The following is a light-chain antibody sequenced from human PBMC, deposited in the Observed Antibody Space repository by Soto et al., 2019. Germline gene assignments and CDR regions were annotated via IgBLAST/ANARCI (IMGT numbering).Light chain of an antibody. Sequence: QSVLTQPPSASGSPGQSVTISCTGTSSDVGGYDYVSWYQQRPGKAPKLLIHEVTKRPSGVPDRFSGSKSGNTASLTVSGLQAEDEADYYCQSYDTSVSGARVFGGGTKLTVL. V-gene: IGLV2-8*01. CDR2: EVT. J-gene: IGLJ3*02. CDR1: SSDVGGYDY. CDR3: QSYDTSVSGARV.